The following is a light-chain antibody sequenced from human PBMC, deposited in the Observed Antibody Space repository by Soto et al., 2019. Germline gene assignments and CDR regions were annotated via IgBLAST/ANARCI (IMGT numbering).Light chain of an antibody. CDR1: QSVIAN. CDR2: DAS. Sequence: EIVMTQSPATLSVSPFEGSSLACRASQSVIANLAWYQPKPGQAPRLLIYDASNRATGIPARFSGSGSGTDFTLTISSLEPEDFAVYYCQQRSSFGGGTKVDIK. CDR3: QQRSS. V-gene: IGKV3-11*01. J-gene: IGKJ4*01.